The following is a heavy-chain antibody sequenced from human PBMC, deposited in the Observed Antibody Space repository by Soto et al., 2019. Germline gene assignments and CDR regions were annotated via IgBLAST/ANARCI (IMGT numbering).Heavy chain of an antibody. CDR3: AGGDCSSTSCYTQAYYYYGMDV. J-gene: IGHJ6*02. Sequence: PSETLSLTCTASGGSISSYYWSWIRQPPGKGLEWIGYIYYSGSTNYNPSLKSRVTISVDTSKNQFSLKLSSVTAADTAVYYCAGGDCSSTSCYTQAYYYYGMDVWGQGTTVTVSS. CDR2: IYYSGST. D-gene: IGHD2-2*02. V-gene: IGHV4-59*01. CDR1: GGSISSYY.